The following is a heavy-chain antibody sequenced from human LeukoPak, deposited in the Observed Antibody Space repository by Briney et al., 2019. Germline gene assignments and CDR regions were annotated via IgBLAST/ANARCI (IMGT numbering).Heavy chain of an antibody. CDR3: ARGSPYYDSSGYYLNWFDP. D-gene: IGHD3-22*01. CDR2: IYYSGST. Sequence: PSETLSLTCTVSGGSISSYYWSWIRQPPGKGLEWIGYIYYSGSTYYNPSLKSRVTISVDTSKNQFSLKLSSVTAADTAVYYCARGSPYYDSSGYYLNWFDPWGQGTLVTVSS. J-gene: IGHJ5*02. V-gene: IGHV4-59*12. CDR1: GGSISSYY.